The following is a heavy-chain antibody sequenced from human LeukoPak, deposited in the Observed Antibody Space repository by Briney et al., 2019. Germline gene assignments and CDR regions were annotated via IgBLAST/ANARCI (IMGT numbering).Heavy chain of an antibody. D-gene: IGHD6-19*01. CDR2: IYYSGNT. Sequence: SETLSLTCTVSGGSISSSDYYWGWIRQPPGKGLEWIGTIYYSGNTYYSPSLKSRVTISVDTSKNQFSLKLSSVTAADTAVYYCARTYSSGWYWDYWGQGTLVTVSS. V-gene: IGHV4-39*07. CDR1: GGSISSSDYY. J-gene: IGHJ4*02. CDR3: ARTYSSGWYWDY.